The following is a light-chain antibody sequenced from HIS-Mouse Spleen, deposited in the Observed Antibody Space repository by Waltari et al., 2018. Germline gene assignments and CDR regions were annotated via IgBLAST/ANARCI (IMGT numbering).Light chain of an antibody. CDR2: GKN. CDR1: CLRSYY. CDR3: NSRDSSGNHLV. Sequence: SSELPHDPAVSVAVGQTLKITCRGDCLRSYYAPGYQQKPGQAPVLVIYGKNNRPSGIPDRFSGSSSGNTASLTITGAQAEDEADYYCNSRDSSGNHLVFGGGTKLTVL. V-gene: IGLV3-19*01. J-gene: IGLJ3*02.